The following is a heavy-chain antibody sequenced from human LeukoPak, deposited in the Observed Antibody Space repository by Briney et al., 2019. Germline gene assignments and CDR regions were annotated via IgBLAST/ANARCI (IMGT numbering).Heavy chain of an antibody. V-gene: IGHV3-23*01. CDR3: ARRFYGDYGFDY. J-gene: IGHJ4*02. CDR2: ISGSGGST. CDR1: GFTFSNYA. D-gene: IGHD4-17*01. Sequence: VGSLRLSCAAPGFTFSNYAMNSVRQAPGKGLEWVSAISGSGGSTYSADSVRGRFTISRDNSKNTLYLQMNSLRAEDTAVYYCARRFYGDYGFDYWGQGTLVTVSS.